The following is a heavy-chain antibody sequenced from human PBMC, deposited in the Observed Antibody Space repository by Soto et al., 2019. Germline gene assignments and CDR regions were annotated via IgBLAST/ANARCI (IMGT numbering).Heavy chain of an antibody. CDR2: VYHSGTT. J-gene: IGHJ4*02. D-gene: IGHD6-19*01. Sequence: ETLSLTCTVSDVSISGSVNYWGWIRQPPGKGLEWIGSVYHSGTTYYNPSLKSRVTVSADTSKNHFSLRLSSVTAADTAVYYCAANSSGGSLAGDYWGLGILVTVSS. CDR3: AANSSGGSLAGDY. CDR1: DVSISGSVNY. V-gene: IGHV4-39*02.